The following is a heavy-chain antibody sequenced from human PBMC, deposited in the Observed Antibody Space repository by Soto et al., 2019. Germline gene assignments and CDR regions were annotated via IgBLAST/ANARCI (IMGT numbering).Heavy chain of an antibody. V-gene: IGHV1-46*01. Sequence: ASVKVSCKASGYTFTSYYMHWVRQAPGQGLEWMGIINPSGGSTSYAQKFQGRVTMTRDTSTSTVYMELSSLRSEDTAVYYCARGRWFGELLSDYYFDDWGQGTLVTVSS. D-gene: IGHD3-10*01. CDR2: INPSGGST. CDR3: ARGRWFGELLSDYYFDD. J-gene: IGHJ4*02. CDR1: GYTFTSYY.